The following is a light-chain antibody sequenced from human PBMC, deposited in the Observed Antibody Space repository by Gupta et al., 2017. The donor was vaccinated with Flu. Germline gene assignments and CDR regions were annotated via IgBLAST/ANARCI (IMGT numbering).Light chain of an antibody. CDR3: ISYTSSSTLV. Sequence: QSALTQPASVSGSPGQSITISCTGTPRDVGGYNFVSWYQQHPGKAPKLIIYEVTNRPSGVSNRFSGSKSGNTASLTISGLQDEDEADYYCISYTSSSTLVFGGGTKMTVL. V-gene: IGLV2-14*01. CDR2: EVT. J-gene: IGLJ3*02. CDR1: PRDVGGYNF.